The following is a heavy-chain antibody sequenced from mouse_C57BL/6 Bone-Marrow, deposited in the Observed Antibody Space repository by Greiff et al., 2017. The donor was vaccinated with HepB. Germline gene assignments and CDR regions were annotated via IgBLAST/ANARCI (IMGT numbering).Heavy chain of an antibody. D-gene: IGHD1-1*01. V-gene: IGHV1-82*01. CDR1: GYAFSSSW. CDR3: ASPVVAPYFDY. Sequence: QVQLQQSGPELVKPGASVKISCKASGYAFSSSWMNWVKQRPGKGLEWIGRIYPGDGDTNYNGKFKGKATLTADKSSSTAYMQRSSLTSEDSAVYFCASPVVAPYFDYWGQGTTLTVSS. J-gene: IGHJ2*01. CDR2: IYPGDGDT.